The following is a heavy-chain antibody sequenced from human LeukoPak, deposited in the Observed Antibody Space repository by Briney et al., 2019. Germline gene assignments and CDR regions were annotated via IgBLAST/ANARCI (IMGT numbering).Heavy chain of an antibody. V-gene: IGHV3-7*01. J-gene: IGHJ4*02. Sequence: GGSRRLSCAAPGFTFSSYGMSWVRQAPGTGLELVANIKQDGSEKYYVDSVKGRFTISRDNAKNSLYLQMNSLRVEATAVYYCARKTGDCWGQGTLGIASS. CDR3: ARKTGDC. CDR1: GFTFSSYG. CDR2: IKQDGSEK. D-gene: IGHD1-14*01.